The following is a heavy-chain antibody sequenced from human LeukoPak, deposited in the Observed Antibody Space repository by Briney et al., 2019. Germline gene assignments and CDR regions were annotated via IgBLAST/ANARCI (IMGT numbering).Heavy chain of an antibody. D-gene: IGHD3-22*01. CDR3: ATPLDYYDTSGYHQGGD. CDR2: IKQDGSKK. Sequence: GSLRLSCAASGFTFSSYWMTWVRQAPGKGLEWVANIKQDGSKKNYVDSVKGRFTISRDNAKNSLYLQMNSLRAEDTAVYYCATPLDYYDTSGYHQGGDWGQGTLVTVSS. CDR1: GFTFSSYW. J-gene: IGHJ4*02. V-gene: IGHV3-7*03.